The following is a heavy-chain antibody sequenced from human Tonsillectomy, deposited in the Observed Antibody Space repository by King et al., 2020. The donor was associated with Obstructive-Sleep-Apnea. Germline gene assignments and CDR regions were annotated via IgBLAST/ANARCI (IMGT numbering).Heavy chain of an antibody. CDR1: GYTFTGYY. D-gene: IGHD5-18*01. J-gene: IGHJ5*02. CDR2: INPNSGGT. Sequence: QLVQSGAEVKKPGASVKVSCKASGYTFTGYYMHWVRQAPGQGLEWMGWINPNSGGTNYGQKFQGRVTMTRETSISTAYMELSRLRSYDTAIYYCARGSYGFKQHNWFDPWGQGTLVTVSS. V-gene: IGHV1-2*02. CDR3: ARGSYGFKQHNWFDP.